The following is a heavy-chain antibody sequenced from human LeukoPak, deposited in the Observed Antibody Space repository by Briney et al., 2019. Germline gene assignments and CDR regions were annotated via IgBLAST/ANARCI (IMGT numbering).Heavy chain of an antibody. Sequence: PGGSLRLSCAASGFTFSSYALSWVRQAPGKGLEWVSIISGSGGGTYYADSVKGRFTISRDNSKNTLYLQMNSLRADDTAVYYCAKGLRYSDNWGQGTLVTVSS. J-gene: IGHJ4*02. CDR1: GFTFSSYA. V-gene: IGHV3-23*01. CDR2: ISGSGGGT. D-gene: IGHD3-9*01. CDR3: AKGLRYSDN.